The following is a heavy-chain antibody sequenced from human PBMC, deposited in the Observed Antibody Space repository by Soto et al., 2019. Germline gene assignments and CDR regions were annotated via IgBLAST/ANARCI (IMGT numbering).Heavy chain of an antibody. CDR3: AREPYCSSTSCYDYNWFDP. Sequence: SETLSLTCTVSGGSISSGGYYWSWIRQHPGKGLEWIGYIYYSGSTYYDPSLKSRVTISVDTSKNQFSLKLSSVTAADTAVYYCAREPYCSSTSCYDYNWFDPWGQGTLVTVS. CDR1: GGSISSGGYY. CDR2: IYYSGST. J-gene: IGHJ5*02. D-gene: IGHD2-2*01. V-gene: IGHV4-31*03.